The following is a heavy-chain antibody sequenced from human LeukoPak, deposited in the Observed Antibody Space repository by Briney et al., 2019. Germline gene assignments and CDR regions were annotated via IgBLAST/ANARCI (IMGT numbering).Heavy chain of an antibody. CDR2: ISSSSSYI. J-gene: IGHJ5*02. Sequence: PGGSLRLSCAASGFTFSSYSMNWVRQAPGKGLEWVSSISSSSSYIYYADSVKGRSTISRDNSKNTLYLQMGSLRAEDMAVYYCARGVGSGWYGNWFDPWGQGTLVTVSS. D-gene: IGHD6-19*01. V-gene: IGHV3-21*01. CDR3: ARGVGSGWYGNWFDP. CDR1: GFTFSSYS.